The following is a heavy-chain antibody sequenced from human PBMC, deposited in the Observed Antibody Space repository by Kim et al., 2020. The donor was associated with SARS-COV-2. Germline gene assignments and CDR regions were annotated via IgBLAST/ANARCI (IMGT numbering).Heavy chain of an antibody. CDR3: AREGAWDSGSGFDY. V-gene: IGHV3-7*01. CDR1: GFTFSSYW. CDR2: IKQDGSEK. Sequence: GGSLRLSCAASGFTFSSYWMSWVRQAPGKGLEWVANIKQDGSEKYYVDSVKGRFTISRDNSKNTLYLQMNSLRAEDTAVYYCAREGAWDSGSGFDYWGQGTLVTVSS. J-gene: IGHJ4*02. D-gene: IGHD1-26*01.